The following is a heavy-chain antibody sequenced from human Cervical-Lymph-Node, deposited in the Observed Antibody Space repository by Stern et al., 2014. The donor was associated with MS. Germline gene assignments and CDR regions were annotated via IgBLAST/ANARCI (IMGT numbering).Heavy chain of an antibody. V-gene: IGHV1-69*01. CDR2: ITPNFGTA. J-gene: IGHJ5*02. CDR1: GGTFSSYD. D-gene: IGHD6-19*01. CDR3: AREPIAVAGTEFWFDP. Sequence: QVQLVQSGAEVMKPGASVKVSCKASGGTFSSYDISWVRQAPGQGLEWLGGITPNFGTANYAQKFQGRVTITADESTSTAYMELSSLRSEDTAVYYCAREPIAVAGTEFWFDPWGQGTLVTVSS.